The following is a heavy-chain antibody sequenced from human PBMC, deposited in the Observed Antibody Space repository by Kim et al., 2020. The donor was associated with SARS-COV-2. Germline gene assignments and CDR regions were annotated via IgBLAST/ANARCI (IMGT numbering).Heavy chain of an antibody. V-gene: IGHV4-34*01. J-gene: IGHJ4*01. CDR3: ARMSSSSWYWKEGYFDY. CDR2: INHSGST. CDR1: GGSFSGYY. D-gene: IGHD6-13*01. Sequence: SETLSLTCAVYGGSFSGYYWSWIRQPPGKGLEWIGEINHSGSTNYNPSLKSRVTISVDTSKNQFSLKLSSVTAADTAVYYCARMSSSSWYWKEGYFDYWG.